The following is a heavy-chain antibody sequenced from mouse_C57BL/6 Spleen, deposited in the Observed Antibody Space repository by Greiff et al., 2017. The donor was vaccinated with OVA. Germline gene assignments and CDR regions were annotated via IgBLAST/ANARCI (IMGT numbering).Heavy chain of an antibody. D-gene: IGHD2-1*01. CDR3: ARKIYYGNYGGNYFDY. CDR2: ILPGSGST. V-gene: IGHV1-9*01. Sequence: QVQLKQSGAELMKPGASVKLSCKATGYTFTGYWIEWVKQRPGHGLEWIGEILPGSGSTNYNEKFKGKATFTADTSSNTAYMQLSSLTTEDSAIYYCARKIYYGNYGGNYFDYWGQGTTLTVSS. CDR1: GYTFTGYW. J-gene: IGHJ2*01.